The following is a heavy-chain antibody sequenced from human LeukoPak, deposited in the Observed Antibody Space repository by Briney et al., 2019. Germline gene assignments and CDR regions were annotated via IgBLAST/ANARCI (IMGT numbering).Heavy chain of an antibody. V-gene: IGHV1-18*01. J-gene: IGHJ6*03. Sequence: GASVTVSCKASGYTFTSYGISWVRQAPGQGLEWMGWISAYNGNTNYAQKLQGRVTMTTDTSTSTAYMELRSLRSDDTAVYYCARESYGSRSYDYYYYYMDVWGKGTTVTVSS. CDR1: GYTFTSYG. CDR2: ISAYNGNT. D-gene: IGHD3-10*01. CDR3: ARESYGSRSYDYYYYYMDV.